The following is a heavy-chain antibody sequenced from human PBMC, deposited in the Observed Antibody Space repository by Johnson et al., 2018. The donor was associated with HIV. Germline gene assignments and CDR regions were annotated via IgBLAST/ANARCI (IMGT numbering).Heavy chain of an antibody. CDR1: SSYW. CDR3: ARVRASLYYNFWIGYHIDAFDI. V-gene: IGHV3-7*02. D-gene: IGHD3-3*01. J-gene: IGHJ3*02. CDR2: IKQDGSEK. Sequence: SSYWMSWVRRAPGKGLEWLANIKQDGSEKYYVDSVKGRFPISRDNAKNSLYLQMHSLRAEDTAVYYCARVRASLYYNFWIGYHIDAFDIWVQGTMVTVSS.